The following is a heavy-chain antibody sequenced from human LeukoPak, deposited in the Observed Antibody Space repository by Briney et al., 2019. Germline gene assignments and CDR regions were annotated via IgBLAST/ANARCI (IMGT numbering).Heavy chain of an antibody. D-gene: IGHD5-18*01. V-gene: IGHV1-46*01. Sequence: GASVKVSCKASGYTFTNYYIHWVRQAPGQGLEWMGIINPSGGSTSYAQKFQGRVTMTRDTCTSTVYMELSSLRSEDTAVYYCAREIGPIQLHLWGSAFDSWGQGTLVTVSS. CDR2: INPSGGST. CDR1: GYTFTNYY. CDR3: AREIGPIQLHLWGSAFDS. J-gene: IGHJ4*02.